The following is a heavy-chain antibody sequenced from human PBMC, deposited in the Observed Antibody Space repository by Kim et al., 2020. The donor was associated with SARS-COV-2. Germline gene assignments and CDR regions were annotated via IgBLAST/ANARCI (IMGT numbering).Heavy chain of an antibody. J-gene: IGHJ4*02. CDR3: ATKMTGYSSGWSMDY. V-gene: IGHV1-24*01. CDR1: GYTLTELS. D-gene: IGHD6-19*01. Sequence: ASVKVSCKVSGYTLTELSMHWVRQAPGKGLEWMGGFDPEDGETIYAQKFQGRVTMTEDTSTDTAYMELSSLRSEDTAVYYCATKMTGYSSGWSMDYWGQGTLVTVSS. CDR2: FDPEDGET.